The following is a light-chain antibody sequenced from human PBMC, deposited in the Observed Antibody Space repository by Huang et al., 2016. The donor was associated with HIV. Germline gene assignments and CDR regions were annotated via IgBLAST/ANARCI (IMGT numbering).Light chain of an antibody. CDR1: HDISNS. V-gene: IGKV1-33*01. CDR2: DVS. CDR3: QQYGDFPIT. J-gene: IGKJ5*01. Sequence: DIQMTQSPSTLSASIKDTVTITCQASHDISNSLNWYQQRPGKAPKLLIYDVSNLETGVQSRFSGSGSGTDFTFTISGLQPEDFATYYCQQYGDFPITFGQGTRLEIK.